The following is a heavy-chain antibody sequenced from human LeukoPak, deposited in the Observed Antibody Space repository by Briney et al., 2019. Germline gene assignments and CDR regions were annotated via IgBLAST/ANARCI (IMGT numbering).Heavy chain of an antibody. CDR2: INHSGYT. D-gene: IGHD3-10*02. V-gene: IGHV4-34*01. CDR3: TRCLSGDHKPPYDY. J-gene: IGHJ4*02. Sequence: PSETLSLTCVFYGGSFSDYFFVWIRQSPGKGLEWIGEINHSGYTNYKPSLRSRVTISLDSSKSQFSLRLSSVTAADTAVYYCTRCLSGDHKPPYDYWGQGTLVTVSS. CDR1: GGSFSDYF.